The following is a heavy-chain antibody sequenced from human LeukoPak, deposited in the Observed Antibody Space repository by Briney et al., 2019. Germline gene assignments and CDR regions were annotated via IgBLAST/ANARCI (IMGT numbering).Heavy chain of an antibody. J-gene: IGHJ5*02. CDR1: GIAISSTSYY. Sequence: SETLSLTCTVSGIAISSTSYYWGWIRQPPGKGLEWIGSIYYSGSTYYNPSLKSRVTISVDTSKNQFSLNPQSVTPADTAVYYCARHPRGGGCDPWGQGTLVTVSS. D-gene: IGHD2-21*01. V-gene: IGHV4-39*01. CDR2: IYYSGST. CDR3: ARHPRGGGCDP.